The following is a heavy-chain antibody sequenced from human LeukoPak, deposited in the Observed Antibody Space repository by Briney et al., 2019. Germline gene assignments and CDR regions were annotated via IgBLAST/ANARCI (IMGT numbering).Heavy chain of an antibody. Sequence: PGGSLRLSCAASGFTFSSYGMSWVRQAPGKGLEWVSAISGSGVITYYADSVKGRFTISRDNSKNTLYLQMNSLRAEDTAVYYCARHERYFDWLLFYYFDYWGQGTLVTVSS. J-gene: IGHJ4*02. CDR3: ARHERYFDWLLFYYFDY. CDR2: ISGSGVIT. D-gene: IGHD3-9*01. V-gene: IGHV3-23*01. CDR1: GFTFSSYG.